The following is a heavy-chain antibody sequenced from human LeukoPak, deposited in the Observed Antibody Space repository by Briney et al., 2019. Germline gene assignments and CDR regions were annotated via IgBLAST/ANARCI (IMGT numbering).Heavy chain of an antibody. CDR2: IIDTGST. Sequence: PSETLSLTCGVYGGSLSFYYWSWIRQPPGKGLEWIGEIIDTGSTKYTSSLKSRVTISVDTSKNQFSLSLDSVTAADTAVYYCARGLASGYPPIPFDYWGQGTLVTVSS. D-gene: IGHD3-3*01. CDR3: ARGLASGYPPIPFDY. V-gene: IGHV4-34*12. J-gene: IGHJ4*02. CDR1: GGSLSFYY.